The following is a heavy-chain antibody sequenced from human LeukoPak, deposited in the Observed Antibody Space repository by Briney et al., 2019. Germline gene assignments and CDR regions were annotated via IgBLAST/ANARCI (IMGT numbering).Heavy chain of an antibody. V-gene: IGHV4-34*01. CDR2: INHSGST. CDR1: GGSFSGYY. J-gene: IGHJ5*02. Sequence: SETLSLTCAVYGGSFSGYYWSWIRQPPGKGLEWIGEINHSGSTNYHPSLKSRVTISVDTSKNQFSLKLSSVTAADTAVYYCARDNIVLMVYAMDWFDPWGLGTLVTVSS. CDR3: ARDNIVLMVYAMDWFDP. D-gene: IGHD2-8*01.